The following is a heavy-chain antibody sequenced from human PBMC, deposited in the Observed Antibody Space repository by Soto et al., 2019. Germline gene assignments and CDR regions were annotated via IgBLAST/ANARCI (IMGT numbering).Heavy chain of an antibody. CDR1: GGSISSYY. CDR3: ARTYGRNFDY. Sequence: QVQLQASGPGLAKPSETLSLTCTVSGGSISSYYWGWIRQPPGKGLEWIGYIYYSGSTNYTASLKSRVTISVGTSKNQFSLKLSSVTAADTALYQCARTYGRNFDYWGQGTLVTVSS. D-gene: IGHD3-10*01. CDR2: IYYSGST. J-gene: IGHJ4*02. V-gene: IGHV4-59*01.